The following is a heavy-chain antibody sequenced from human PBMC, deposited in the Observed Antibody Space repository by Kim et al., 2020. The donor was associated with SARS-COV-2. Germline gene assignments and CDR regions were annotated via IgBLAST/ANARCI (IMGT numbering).Heavy chain of an antibody. CDR1: GYTFTSYD. J-gene: IGHJ6*02. Sequence: ASVKVSCKASGYTFTSYDINWVRQATGQGLEWMGWMNPNSGNTGYAQKFQGRVTMTRNTSISTAYMELSSLRSEDTAVYYCARGSTMITFGGVIDPGGMDVWGQGTTVTVSS. V-gene: IGHV1-8*01. CDR3: ARGSTMITFGGVIDPGGMDV. CDR2: MNPNSGNT. D-gene: IGHD3-16*02.